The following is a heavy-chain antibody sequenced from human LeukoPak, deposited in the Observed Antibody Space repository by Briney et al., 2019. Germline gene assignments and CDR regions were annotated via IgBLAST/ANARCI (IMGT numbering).Heavy chain of an antibody. V-gene: IGHV4-39*01. CDR3: ARLGSSGWYTNYWFDP. CDR1: GGSISSSSYY. Sequence: SETLSLTCTVSGGSISSSSYYWGWIRQPPGKGQEWIGSIYYSGSTYYNPSLESRVTISVDTSKNQFSLKLSSVTAADTAVYYCARLGSSGWYTNYWFDPWGQGTLVTVSS. J-gene: IGHJ5*02. D-gene: IGHD6-19*01. CDR2: IYYSGST.